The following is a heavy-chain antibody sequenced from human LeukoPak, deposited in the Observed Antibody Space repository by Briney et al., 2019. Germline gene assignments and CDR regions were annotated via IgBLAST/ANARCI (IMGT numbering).Heavy chain of an antibody. Sequence: SVKVSCKASGYTFSSYAISWVRQAPGQGLEWMGGIIPIFGTANYAQKFQGRVTITADESTSTAYMELSSLRSEDTAVYYCARVGTEYSSGWYDYWGQGTLVTVSS. CDR1: GYTFSSYA. CDR2: IIPIFGTA. J-gene: IGHJ4*02. CDR3: ARVGTEYSSGWYDY. D-gene: IGHD6-19*01. V-gene: IGHV1-69*13.